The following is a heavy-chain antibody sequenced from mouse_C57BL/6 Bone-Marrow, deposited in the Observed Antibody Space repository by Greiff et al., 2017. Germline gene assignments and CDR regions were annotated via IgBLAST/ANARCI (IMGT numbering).Heavy chain of an antibody. CDR1: GYTFTSYW. CDR2: IDPSDSYT. CDR3: ARKIYYGNYVCYAMDY. Sequence: QVQLQQPGAELVKPGASVKLSCKASGYTFTSYWMQWVKQRPGQGLEWIGEIDPSDSYTNYNQKFKGKATLTVDTSSSTAYMQLSSLTSEDSAVYYCARKIYYGNYVCYAMDYWGQGTSVTVSS. D-gene: IGHD2-1*01. V-gene: IGHV1-50*01. J-gene: IGHJ4*01.